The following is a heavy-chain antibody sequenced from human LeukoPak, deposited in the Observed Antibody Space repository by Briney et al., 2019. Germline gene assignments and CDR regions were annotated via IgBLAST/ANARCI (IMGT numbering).Heavy chain of an antibody. V-gene: IGHV3-23*01. Sequence: GGSLRLSCAASGFTFSSYTMTWVRQGPGKGLEWVSSISGSGGYTYNSDSVKGRFTISRDNSNNTLYLRMNSLRAEDTAVYYCAKALMITFGGVNFDYWGQGALVTVSS. D-gene: IGHD3-16*01. CDR1: GFTFSSYT. CDR3: AKALMITFGGVNFDY. J-gene: IGHJ4*02. CDR2: ISGSGGYT.